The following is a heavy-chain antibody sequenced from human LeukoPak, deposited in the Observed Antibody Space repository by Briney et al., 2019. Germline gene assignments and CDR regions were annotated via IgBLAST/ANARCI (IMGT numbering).Heavy chain of an antibody. J-gene: IGHJ4*02. D-gene: IGHD6-13*01. CDR2: IYHSGST. CDR1: GGSISSGGYS. Sequence: SETLSLTCAVSGGSISSGGYSWSWIRQPPGKGLEWIGYIYHSGSTYYNPSLKSRVTISVDRSKNQFSLKLSSVTAADTAVYYCARAASSSWYYFDYWGQGTLVTVSS. CDR3: ARAASSSWYYFDY. V-gene: IGHV4-30-2*01.